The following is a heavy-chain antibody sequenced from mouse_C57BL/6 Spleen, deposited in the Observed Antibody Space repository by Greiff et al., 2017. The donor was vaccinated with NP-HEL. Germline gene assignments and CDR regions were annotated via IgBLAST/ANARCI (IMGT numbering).Heavy chain of an antibody. Sequence: QVQLKQPGAELVKPGASVKVSCKASGYTFTSYWMHWVKQRPGQGLEWIGRIHPSDSDTNYNQKFKGKATLTVDKSSSTAYMQLSSLTSEDSAVYYCAILYDYDEWYFDVWGTGTTVTVSS. J-gene: IGHJ1*03. CDR1: GYTFTSYW. CDR2: IHPSDSDT. V-gene: IGHV1-74*01. CDR3: AILYDYDEWYFDV. D-gene: IGHD2-4*01.